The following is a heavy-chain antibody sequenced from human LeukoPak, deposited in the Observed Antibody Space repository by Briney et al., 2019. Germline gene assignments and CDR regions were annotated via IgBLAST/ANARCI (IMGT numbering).Heavy chain of an antibody. V-gene: IGHV1-2*02. CDR1: GYTFTDYN. D-gene: IGHD3-10*01. CDR2: ISPNSGGT. CDR3: TVWFGELTH. J-gene: IGHJ4*02. Sequence: GASVKVSCKASGYTFTDYNIHWVRQAPGQGLEWMGWISPNSGGTNYAQKFQGRVTMTRDTSITTAYMELSRLRSDDTAMYYCTVWFGELTHWGQGTPVTVAS.